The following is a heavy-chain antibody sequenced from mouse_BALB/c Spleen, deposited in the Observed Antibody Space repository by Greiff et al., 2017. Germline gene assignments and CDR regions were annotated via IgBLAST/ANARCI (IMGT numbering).Heavy chain of an antibody. CDR1: GYTFTDYN. D-gene: IGHD1-1*01. CDR3: AKLLRYHREEYFDY. V-gene: IGHV1S29*02. J-gene: IGHJ2*01. CDR2: IYPYNGGT. Sequence: EVKLMESGPELVKPGASVKISCKASGYTFTDYNMHWVKQSHGKSLEWIGYIYPYNGGTGYNQKFKSKATLTVDNSSSTAYLELRSLTSEDSAVYYGAKLLRYHREEYFDYWGQGTTLTVSS.